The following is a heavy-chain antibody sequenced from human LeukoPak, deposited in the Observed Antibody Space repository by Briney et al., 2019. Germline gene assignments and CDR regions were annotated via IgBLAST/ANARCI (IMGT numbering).Heavy chain of an antibody. V-gene: IGHV3-23*01. Sequence: GGSLRLSCAASGLTFSGYWMSWVRQAPGKGLEWVSAISGSGNSTYYADSVKGRFTISRDNSKNTLYLQINSLRAEDTAVYYCAKVQTPYCSSTSCYNFDYWGQGTLVTVSS. CDR3: AKVQTPYCSSTSCYNFDY. CDR2: ISGSGNST. D-gene: IGHD2-2*02. CDR1: GLTFSGYW. J-gene: IGHJ4*02.